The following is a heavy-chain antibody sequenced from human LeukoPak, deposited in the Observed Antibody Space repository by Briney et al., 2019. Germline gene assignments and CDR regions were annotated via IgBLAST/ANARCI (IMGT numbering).Heavy chain of an antibody. V-gene: IGHV4-34*01. CDR1: GGSFSGYY. CDR3: ARYYYDSSGYYPGFDY. J-gene: IGHJ4*02. D-gene: IGHD3-22*01. Sequence: SETLSLTCAVYGGSFSGYYWSWIRQPPGKGLEWIGEINHSGSTNYNPPLKSRVTISVDTSKNQFSLKLSSVTAADTAVYYCARYYYDSSGYYPGFDYWGQGTLVTVSS. CDR2: INHSGST.